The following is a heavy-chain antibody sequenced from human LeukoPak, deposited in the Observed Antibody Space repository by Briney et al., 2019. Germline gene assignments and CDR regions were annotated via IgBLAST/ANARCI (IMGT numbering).Heavy chain of an antibody. J-gene: IGHJ4*03. CDR2: IQYDGGNK. V-gene: IGHV3-30*02. CDR1: GFIFSTYG. CDR3: ATDVYYRDSTGYFDN. Sequence: GGSLRLSCAASGFIFSTYGMHWVRQAPGKGLEWVTFIQYDGGNKNYADSVRGRFTISRDNSKNTLYLQMNSLRAEDTAVYYCATDVYYRDSTGYFDNWDQGTLVTVSS. D-gene: IGHD3-16*01.